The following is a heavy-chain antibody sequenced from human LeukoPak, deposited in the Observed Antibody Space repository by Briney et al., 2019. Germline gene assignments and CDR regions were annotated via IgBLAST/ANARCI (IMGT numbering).Heavy chain of an antibody. Sequence: SEILSLTCTVSGGSISSYYWSWIRQPAGKGLEWIGRIYTSGSTNYNPSLKSRVTMSVDTSKNQFSLKLSSVTAADTAVYYCARNTQPASIITMIVVGGAFDIWGQGTMVTVSS. D-gene: IGHD3-22*01. J-gene: IGHJ3*02. CDR1: GGSISSYY. CDR2: IYTSGST. V-gene: IGHV4-4*07. CDR3: ARNTQPASIITMIVVGGAFDI.